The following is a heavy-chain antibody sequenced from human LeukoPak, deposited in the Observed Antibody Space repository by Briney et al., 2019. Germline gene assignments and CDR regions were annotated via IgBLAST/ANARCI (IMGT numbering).Heavy chain of an antibody. V-gene: IGHV3-48*04. Sequence: GGSLRLSCAASGFTFSIYSMNWVRQAPGKGLEWVSYISGSSNIIYYADSVKGRFTISRDNAKNTLYLQMNSLRAEDTAVYYCARNSDYYGSGSHFFYYGMDVWGQGTTVTVSS. J-gene: IGHJ6*02. CDR2: ISGSSNII. D-gene: IGHD3-10*01. CDR1: GFTFSIYS. CDR3: ARNSDYYGSGSHFFYYGMDV.